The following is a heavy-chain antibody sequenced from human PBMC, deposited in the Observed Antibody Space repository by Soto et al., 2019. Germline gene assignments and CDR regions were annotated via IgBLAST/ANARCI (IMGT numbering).Heavy chain of an antibody. J-gene: IGHJ4*02. CDR3: ARGVTAGVDY. D-gene: IGHD3-10*01. CDR1: GYSFTSLD. V-gene: IGHV1-8*01. Sequence: SVKVSCKASGYSFTSLDINWVRQTTGQGLEWMGWMEPSSGKTGYAQRFQDRVTMTRDTSINTAYMELRSLTSDDTAFYYCARGVTAGVDYWGQGTLVTVSS. CDR2: MEPSSGKT.